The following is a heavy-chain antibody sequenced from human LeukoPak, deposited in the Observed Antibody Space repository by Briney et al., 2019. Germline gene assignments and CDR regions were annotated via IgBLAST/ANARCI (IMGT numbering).Heavy chain of an antibody. V-gene: IGHV4-39*07. CDR3: ARGYWARTYYYGSGSHYYMDV. Sequence: PSETLSLTCTVSGGSISSSSYYWGWIRQPPGKGLEWIGSIYYSGSTYYNPSLKSRVTISVDTSKNQFSLKLSSVTAADTAVYYCARGYWARTYYYGSGSHYYMDVWGKGTTVTISS. CDR2: IYYSGST. D-gene: IGHD3-10*01. J-gene: IGHJ6*03. CDR1: GGSISSSSYY.